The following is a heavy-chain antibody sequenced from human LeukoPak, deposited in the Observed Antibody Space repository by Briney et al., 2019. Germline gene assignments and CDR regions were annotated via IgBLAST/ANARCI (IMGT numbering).Heavy chain of an antibody. CDR1: GISLSDHG. D-gene: IGHD6-19*01. V-gene: IGHV3-30*02. J-gene: IGHJ6*03. CDR2: LRFDGRTE. Sequence: GGSLRLSCVASGISLSDHGMQWVRQTPGMGLEWVAFLRFDGRTEKYADSVKGRFTISRDTSNNTLFLQMNSLTSEDTAVYFCAKEEEISAWPRLRGYYFSYYMDVWGKGTTVTVSS. CDR3: AKEEEISAWPRLRGYYFSYYMDV.